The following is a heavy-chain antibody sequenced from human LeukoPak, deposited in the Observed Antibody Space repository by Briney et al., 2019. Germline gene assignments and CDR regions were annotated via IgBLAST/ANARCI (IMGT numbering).Heavy chain of an antibody. J-gene: IGHJ6*03. CDR3: ARDNSGYDYSYYYYMDV. CDR2: IYYSGST. Sequence: SETLSLTCAVYGGSFSGYYWSWIRQPPGKGLEWIGYIYYSGSTNYNPSLKSRVTISVDTSKNQFSLKLSSVTAADTAVYYCARDNSGYDYSYYYYMDVWGKGTTVTISS. CDR1: GGSFSGYY. V-gene: IGHV4-59*01. D-gene: IGHD5-12*01.